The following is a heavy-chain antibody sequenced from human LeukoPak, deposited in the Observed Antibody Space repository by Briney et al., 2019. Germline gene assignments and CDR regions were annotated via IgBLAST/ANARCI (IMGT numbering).Heavy chain of an antibody. Sequence: SQTLSLTCAISGDSVSSNSAAWNWIRQSPSRGLEWLGRTYYRPKWSTYYAVSVKSRISINRDTSKNQISLQLNSVTPEDTAVYYCARSTGPIDYWGQGTLVTVSS. V-gene: IGHV6-1*01. CDR3: ARSTGPIDY. J-gene: IGHJ4*02. D-gene: IGHD1-1*01. CDR1: GDSVSSNSAA. CDR2: TYYRPKWST.